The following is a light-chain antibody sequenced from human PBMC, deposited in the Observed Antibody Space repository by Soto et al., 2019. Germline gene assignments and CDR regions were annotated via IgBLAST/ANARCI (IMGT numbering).Light chain of an antibody. V-gene: IGKV3-20*01. Sequence: ESVLTQSPRTLSLSPGERATLSCRASERLSSVYLAWYQQRPGQPPRLLIYGASNRATGSPDRFRGSGCGTALTLIINCLERYDNTIYYCQPHGGPPRIVFGQGTRL. J-gene: IGKJ5*01. CDR3: QPHGGPPRIV. CDR2: GAS. CDR1: ERLSSVY.